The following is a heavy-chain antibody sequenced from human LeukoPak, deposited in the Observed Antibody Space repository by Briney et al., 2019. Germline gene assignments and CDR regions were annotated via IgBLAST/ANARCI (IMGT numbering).Heavy chain of an antibody. CDR1: GFTFSNYC. J-gene: IGHJ4*02. Sequence: GGSLRLSGAASGFTFSNYCMYWVRQAPGKGLVWVSRINSDGTTTTYADSVKGRFTISRDNAKNTLYMQVNSLRAEDTAVYYCARAVGWTQNSYYLDYWGEGTPVTVSA. CDR3: ARAVGWTQNSYYLDY. CDR2: INSDGTTT. V-gene: IGHV3-74*03. D-gene: IGHD3/OR15-3a*01.